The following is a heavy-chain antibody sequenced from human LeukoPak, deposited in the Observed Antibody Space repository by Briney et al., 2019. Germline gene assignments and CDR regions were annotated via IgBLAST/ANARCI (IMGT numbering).Heavy chain of an antibody. CDR3: GILTLSPG. D-gene: IGHD2-8*01. J-gene: IGHJ4*02. Sequence: GGSLRLSCAASGITLSNYWIHWVRQAPGKGLVWVSPISYDGHNTNYADSVKGRFTISRDNAKNALYLQMNRLRVEDTAVYYCGILTLSPGWGQGTLVTVSS. CDR1: GITLSNYW. CDR2: ISYDGHNT. V-gene: IGHV3-74*01.